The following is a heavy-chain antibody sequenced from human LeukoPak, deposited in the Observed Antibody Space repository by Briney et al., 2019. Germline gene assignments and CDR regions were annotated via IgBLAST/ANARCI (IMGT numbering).Heavy chain of an antibody. CDR1: GGSFSGYY. CDR2: INHSGST. CDR3: ARVGSDRYGEENKNWFDP. D-gene: IGHD4-17*01. J-gene: IGHJ5*02. Sequence: SETLSLTCAVYGGSFSGYYWSWIRQPPGKGREWIGEINHSGSTNYNPSLKSRVTISVDTSKNQFSLKLSSVTAADTAVYYCARVGSDRYGEENKNWFDPWGQGTLVTVSS. V-gene: IGHV4-34*01.